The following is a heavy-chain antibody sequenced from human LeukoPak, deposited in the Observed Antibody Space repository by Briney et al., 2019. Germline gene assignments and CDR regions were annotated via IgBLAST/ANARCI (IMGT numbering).Heavy chain of an antibody. CDR2: INHSGST. D-gene: IGHD2-2*01. J-gene: IGHJ6*02. CDR3: ARGVGYCSSTSCYYYYGMDV. V-gene: IGHV4-34*01. CDR1: GFTFSSYW. Sequence: PGGSLRLSCAASGFTFSSYWMSWIRQPPGKGLEWIGEINHSGSTNYNPSLKSRVTISVDTSKNQFSLKLSSVTAADTAVYYCARGVGYCSSTSCYYYYGMDVWGQGTTVTVSS.